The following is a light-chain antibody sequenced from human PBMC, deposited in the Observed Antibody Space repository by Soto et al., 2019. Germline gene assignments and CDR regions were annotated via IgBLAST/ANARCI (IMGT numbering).Light chain of an antibody. CDR3: QQYGSSPHIT. CDR1: QSVSRNY. Sequence: EIVLTQSPGTLSLSPGEGATLSCRASQSVSRNYLAWYQKKPGQAPRLLIYDASSRATGIPDRFSGSGSGTDFTLTISRLEPEDFAVYYCQQYGSSPHITFRPGTTVDVK. CDR2: DAS. V-gene: IGKV3-20*01. J-gene: IGKJ3*01.